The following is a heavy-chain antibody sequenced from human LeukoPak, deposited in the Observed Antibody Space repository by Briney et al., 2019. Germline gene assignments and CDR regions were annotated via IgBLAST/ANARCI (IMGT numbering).Heavy chain of an antibody. CDR3: ARDHSEAAAVH. CDR1: GYTFTGYY. J-gene: IGHJ4*02. CDR2: IIPILGIA. V-gene: IGHV1-69*04. Sequence: ASVKVSCKASGYTFTGYYMHWVRQAPGQGLEWMGRIIPILGIANYAQKFQGRVTITADKSTSTAYMELSSLRSEDTAVYYCARDHSEAAAVHWGQGTLVTVSS. D-gene: IGHD6-13*01.